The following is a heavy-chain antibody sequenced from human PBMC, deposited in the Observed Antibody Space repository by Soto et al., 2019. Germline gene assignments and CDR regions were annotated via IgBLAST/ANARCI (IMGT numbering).Heavy chain of an antibody. V-gene: IGHV3-23*01. D-gene: IGHD6-13*01. CDR2: ISGSGGST. Sequence: EMQLLESGGGLVQPGGSLRLSCAASGFTFSSYAMSWVRQAPGKGLEWVSAISGSGGSTYYADSVKGRFTISRDNSKNTLDLQMSSLRAEDTAVYYCAKDRFRQLVLFDYWGQGTLVTVSS. CDR3: AKDRFRQLVLFDY. J-gene: IGHJ4*02. CDR1: GFTFSSYA.